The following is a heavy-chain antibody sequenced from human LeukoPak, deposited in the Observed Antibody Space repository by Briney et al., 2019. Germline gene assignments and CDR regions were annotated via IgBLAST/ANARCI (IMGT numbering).Heavy chain of an antibody. J-gene: IGHJ5*02. CDR3: AREFTYSFDSSGYSLGLDH. Sequence: GASVKVSCTASGYTFISNYIHWVRQAPGQGLEWMGIINPAGGSTSYAQKFQGRVTMTRDTSTSTVFMELSSLPSEDTAVYYCAREFTYSFDSSGYSLGLDHWGQGTLVTVSS. CDR1: GYTFISNY. V-gene: IGHV1-46*01. CDR2: INPAGGST. D-gene: IGHD3-22*01.